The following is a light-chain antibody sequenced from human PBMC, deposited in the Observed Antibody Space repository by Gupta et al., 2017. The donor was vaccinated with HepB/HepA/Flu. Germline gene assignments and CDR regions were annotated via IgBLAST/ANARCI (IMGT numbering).Light chain of an antibody. V-gene: IGLV2-18*02. CDR2: EVS. J-gene: IGLJ3*02. CDR1: SSDVGGYDR. Sequence: SALTQPPSVPGSPGQSVTISCTGTSSDVGGYDRVSWYQQPPDTAPQLIIFEVSNRPSGVPYRFSGSKSGNTASLTISGLQPEDESNYYCSSYTSSSTWVFGGGTKLTVL. CDR3: SSYTSSSTWV.